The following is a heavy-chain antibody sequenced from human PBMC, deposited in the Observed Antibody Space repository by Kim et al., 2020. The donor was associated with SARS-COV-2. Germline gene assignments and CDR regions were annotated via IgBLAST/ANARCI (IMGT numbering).Heavy chain of an antibody. CDR1: GVTFSSSP. D-gene: IGHD5-12*01. Sequence: GGSLRLSCATSGVTFSSSPMHWVRQAPGKGLEWVALISSDGSNKYYADSVRGRFTISRDNSKSTLYLQMDSLRSEDSAIFYCARQGWGNGYNLDYWGQGT. CDR2: ISSDGSNK. V-gene: IGHV3-30*04. CDR3: ARQGWGNGYNLDY. J-gene: IGHJ4*02.